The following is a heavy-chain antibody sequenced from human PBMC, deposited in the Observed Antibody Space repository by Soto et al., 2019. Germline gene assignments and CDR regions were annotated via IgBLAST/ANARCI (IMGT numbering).Heavy chain of an antibody. V-gene: IGHV3-21*01. D-gene: IGHD3-22*01. CDR2: ISSSSNYI. Sequence: EVQLVESGGGLVKPGGSLRLSCAGSGSTFSTYTMSWVRQASGKGLEWVSFISSSSNYIYYADSVRGRFIISRDNAKNSLDQQMNSLRAEDTAVYYCATHRYYSDSSVYLQGMDVWGQGTTVTVSS. J-gene: IGHJ6*02. CDR3: ATHRYYSDSSVYLQGMDV. CDR1: GSTFSTYT.